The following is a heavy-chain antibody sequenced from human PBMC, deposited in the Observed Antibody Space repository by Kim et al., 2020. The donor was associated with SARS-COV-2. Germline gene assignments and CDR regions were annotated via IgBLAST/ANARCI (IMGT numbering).Heavy chain of an antibody. D-gene: IGHD3-10*01. CDR3: ARGLYYYGPLDY. Sequence: KYSQKCQGRVTITRDTSASTAYMELSSLRSEDTAVYYCARGLYYYGPLDYWGQGTLVTVSS. V-gene: IGHV1-3*01. J-gene: IGHJ4*02.